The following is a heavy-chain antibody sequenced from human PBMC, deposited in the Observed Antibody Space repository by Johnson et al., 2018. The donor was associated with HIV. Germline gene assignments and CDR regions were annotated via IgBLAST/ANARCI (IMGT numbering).Heavy chain of an antibody. CDR1: GFIFSNYW. J-gene: IGHJ3*02. CDR3: ARDGVYSSPHDAFDI. V-gene: IGHV3-7*05. CDR2: IKEDGSED. D-gene: IGHD6-13*01. Sequence: MQLVESGGGLVQPGGSLRLSCAASGFIFSNYWMSWVRQAPGRGLEWLANIKEDGSEDYYVDSLKGRFTISRDNARNSLYLQMDSLRPGDSAVYYCARDGVYSSPHDAFDIWGQGTVVTVSS.